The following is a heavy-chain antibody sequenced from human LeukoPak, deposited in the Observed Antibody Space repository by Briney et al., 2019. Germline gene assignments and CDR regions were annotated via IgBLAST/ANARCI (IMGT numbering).Heavy chain of an antibody. Sequence: SETLSLTCTVSGGSISSSSYYWGCIRQPPGKGLECIGSIYYSGCTYYNPSLKSRVTISVDTSKNQFSLKLSSVTAADTAVYYCARLPGIAVPAAMSGWFDPWGQGTLVTVSS. CDR3: ARLPGIAVPAAMSGWFDP. CDR1: GGSISSSSYY. D-gene: IGHD2-2*01. V-gene: IGHV4-39*01. J-gene: IGHJ5*02. CDR2: IYYSGCT.